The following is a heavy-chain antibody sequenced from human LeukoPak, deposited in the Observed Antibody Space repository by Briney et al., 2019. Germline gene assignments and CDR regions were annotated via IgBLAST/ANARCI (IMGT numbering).Heavy chain of an antibody. CDR2: ISGSGGRT. CDR1: GFTFSIYA. V-gene: IGHV3-23*01. Sequence: PGGSLRLSCAASGFTFSIYAMSWVRQAPGKGLEWVSAISGSGGRTYYADSVKGRFTISRDNSKNTLYLQMNSLRAEDTAVYYCAKGYRNRNYVDVGFDYWGQGTLVTVSS. D-gene: IGHD1-7*01. CDR3: AKGYRNRNYVDVGFDY. J-gene: IGHJ4*02.